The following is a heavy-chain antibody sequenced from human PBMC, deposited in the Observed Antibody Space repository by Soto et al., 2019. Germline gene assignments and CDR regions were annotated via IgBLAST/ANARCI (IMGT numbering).Heavy chain of an antibody. J-gene: IGHJ6*03. Sequence: SETLSLTCTVSGGSISSGGYYWSWIRQHPGKGLEWIGYIYYSGSTYYNPSLKSRVTISVDTSKNQFSLKLSSVTAADTAVYYCARGLAAAAKDYMDVWGKGTTVTVSS. CDR3: ARGLAAAAKDYMDV. D-gene: IGHD6-13*01. CDR1: GGSISSGGYY. V-gene: IGHV4-31*03. CDR2: IYYSGST.